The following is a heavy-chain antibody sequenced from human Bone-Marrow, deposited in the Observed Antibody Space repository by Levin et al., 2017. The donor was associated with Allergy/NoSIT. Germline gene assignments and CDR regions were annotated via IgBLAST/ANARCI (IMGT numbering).Heavy chain of an antibody. CDR3: AAYNYEIPY. Sequence: PGESLKISCKASGYTFTDYYMHWVRQAPGQGLEWMGWIDPNSGVTNYAQKFQGRVTMTRDTSISTAYMELTRLRSDDTAVYYCAAYNYEIPYWGQGTLVTVSS. D-gene: IGHD5-18*01. CDR1: GYTFTDYY. CDR2: IDPNSGVT. J-gene: IGHJ4*02. V-gene: IGHV1-2*02.